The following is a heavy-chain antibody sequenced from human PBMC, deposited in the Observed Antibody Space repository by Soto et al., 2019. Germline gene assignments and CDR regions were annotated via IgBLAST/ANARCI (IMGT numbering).Heavy chain of an antibody. CDR1: GGSISSGGYY. J-gene: IGHJ4*02. D-gene: IGHD4-17*01. CDR2: IYYSGST. Sequence: PSETLSLTCTVSGGSISSGGYYWSWIRQHPGKGLEWIGYIYYSGSTYYNPSLKSRVTISVDTSKNQFSLKLSSVTAADTAVYYCARDRTPYGDYYFDYWGQGTMVTLSS. CDR3: ARDRTPYGDYYFDY. V-gene: IGHV4-31*03.